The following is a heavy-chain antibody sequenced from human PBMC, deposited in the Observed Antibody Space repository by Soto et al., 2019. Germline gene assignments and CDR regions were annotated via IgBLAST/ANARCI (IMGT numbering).Heavy chain of an antibody. V-gene: IGHV4-31*03. CDR3: ARDGYSTPSGSDY. Sequence: TLSLTCTVSGGSISSGCYYWSWIRQHPGKGLEWIGYIYYSGSTYYNPSLKSRVTISVETSKNQLSLKLSSVTAADTAVYYCARDGYSTPSGSDYWGQGTLVNVSS. CDR2: IYYSGST. J-gene: IGHJ4*02. D-gene: IGHD6-13*01. CDR1: GGSISSGCYY.